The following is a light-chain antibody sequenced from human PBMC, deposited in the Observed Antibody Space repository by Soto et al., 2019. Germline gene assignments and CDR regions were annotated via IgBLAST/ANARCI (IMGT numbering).Light chain of an antibody. CDR3: SSYTSSTNYV. V-gene: IGLV2-14*01. Sequence: QSALTQPPSASGSPGQSVTISCTGTSSDVGGYNFVSWYQHHPGKAPKLMIYEVSYRPSGISNRFSGSKSGNTASLTISGLQAEDEADYYCSSYTSSTNYVFGTGTKLTVL. J-gene: IGLJ1*01. CDR2: EVS. CDR1: SSDVGGYNF.